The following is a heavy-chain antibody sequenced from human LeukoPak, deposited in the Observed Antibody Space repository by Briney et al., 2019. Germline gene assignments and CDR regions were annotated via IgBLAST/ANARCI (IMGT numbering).Heavy chain of an antibody. V-gene: IGHV1-46*01. CDR3: ARVFGPELYSSGWLPDY. CDR2: INPSGGST. D-gene: IGHD6-19*01. J-gene: IGHJ4*02. Sequence: GASVKVSCKASGYTFTSYYMHWVRQAPGQGLEWMGIINPSGGSTSYAQKFQGRVTMTRDTSTSTVYMELSSLRSEDTAVYYCARVFGPELYSSGWLPDYWGQGTLVTVSS. CDR1: GYTFTSYY.